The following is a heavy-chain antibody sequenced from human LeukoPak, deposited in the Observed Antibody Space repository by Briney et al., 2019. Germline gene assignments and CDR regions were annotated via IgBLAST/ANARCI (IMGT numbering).Heavy chain of an antibody. V-gene: IGHV3-23*01. J-gene: IGHJ5*02. Sequence: GGSLRLSCATSGFTFSSYAMSWVRQAPGKGLEWVSAISGSGGSTYYADSMKGRFTISRDNSKNTLYLQMNSLRAEDTAVYYCAKVITPRTPNWFDPWGQGTLVTVSS. CDR2: ISGSGGST. CDR1: GFTFSSYA. CDR3: AKVITPRTPNWFDP. D-gene: IGHD4-23*01.